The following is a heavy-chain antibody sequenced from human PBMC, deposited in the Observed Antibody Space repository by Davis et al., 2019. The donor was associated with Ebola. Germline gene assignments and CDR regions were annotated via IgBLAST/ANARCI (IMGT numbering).Heavy chain of an antibody. V-gene: IGHV4-59*01. D-gene: IGHD2/OR15-2a*01. Sequence: PSETLSLTCTVSGGFINSDHWSWIRQPPGKGLEWIGYMYYRGTSDYNPSLQSRVTISIDASKNQIFLKLSSVTAADTAVYYCVREIRRSFLGPYYFDSWGQGTLVTVSS. CDR3: VREIRRSFLGPYYFDS. CDR1: GGFINSDH. J-gene: IGHJ4*02. CDR2: MYYRGTS.